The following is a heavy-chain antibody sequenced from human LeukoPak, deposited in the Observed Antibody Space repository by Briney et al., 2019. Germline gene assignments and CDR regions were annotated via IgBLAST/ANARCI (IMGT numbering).Heavy chain of an antibody. CDR2: ISSSGSSV. J-gene: IGHJ4*02. CDR1: GFTFSDYY. V-gene: IGHV3-11*01. D-gene: IGHD1-1*01. CDR3: ARSDQLNFDY. Sequence: GGSLRLSCAASGFTFSDYYMSWIRQAPGKGLEWVSYISSSGSSVYYADSVKGRFTISRDDAKNSLYLQMNSLRAEDTAVHYCARSDQLNFDYWGQGILVTVSS.